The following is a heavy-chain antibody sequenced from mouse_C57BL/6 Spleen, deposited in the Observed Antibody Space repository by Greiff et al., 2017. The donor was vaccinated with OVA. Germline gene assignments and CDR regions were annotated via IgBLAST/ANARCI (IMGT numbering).Heavy chain of an antibody. Sequence: FQLQQPGTELVRPGASVKLSCKASGYTFPSYWMHWVKRRPGQGLEWIGHINPTNGGTTYNEKFKSKATLTVDKSSSTAYMQLSSLTSEDSAVYYCAREVGYYYAMDYWGQGTSVTVSS. V-gene: IGHV1-53*01. CDR3: AREVGYYYAMDY. CDR2: INPTNGGT. J-gene: IGHJ4*01. CDR1: GYTFPSYW. D-gene: IGHD1-1*01.